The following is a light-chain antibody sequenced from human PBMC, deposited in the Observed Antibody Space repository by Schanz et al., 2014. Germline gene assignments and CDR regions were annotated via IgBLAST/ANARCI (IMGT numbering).Light chain of an antibody. CDR2: GNN. CDR3: QSYDSSLSGYV. V-gene: IGLV1-40*01. Sequence: QSVLTQPPSVSGAPGQRITISCTGSSSNIGAGYDVHWYKQLPGTAPKVLIYGNNNRPSGVPDRFSGSKSGTSASLAITGLQAEDEADYYCQSYDSSLSGYVFGTGTKLTVL. J-gene: IGLJ1*01. CDR1: SSNIGAGYD.